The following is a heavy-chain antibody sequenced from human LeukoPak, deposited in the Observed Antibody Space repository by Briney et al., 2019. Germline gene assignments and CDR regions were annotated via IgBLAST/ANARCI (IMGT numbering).Heavy chain of an antibody. CDR2: FSGGGDS. CDR1: GFTSGVYA. CDR3: AKDSRIFDY. V-gene: IGHV3-23*01. Sequence: GGTLRLSCVASGFTSGVYAMSWVRQAPGKGLEWVSAFSGGGDSFYADSVRGRFSVSADKSKNILYLQMNSLRAEDTAVYYCAKDSRIFDYWGQGTLVTVSS. J-gene: IGHJ4*02.